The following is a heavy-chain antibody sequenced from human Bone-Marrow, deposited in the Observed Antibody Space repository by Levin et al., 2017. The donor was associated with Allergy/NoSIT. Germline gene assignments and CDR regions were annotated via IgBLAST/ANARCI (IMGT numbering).Heavy chain of an antibody. Sequence: AGGSLRLSCTVSGGSISSYYWSWIRQPPGKGLEWIGYIYYSGSTNYNPSLKSRVTISVDTSKNQFSLKLSSVTAADTAVYYCARGGYSDLDYWGQGTLVTVSS. D-gene: IGHD1-26*01. J-gene: IGHJ4*02. CDR1: GGSISSYY. CDR3: ARGGYSDLDY. CDR2: IYYSGST. V-gene: IGHV4-59*01.